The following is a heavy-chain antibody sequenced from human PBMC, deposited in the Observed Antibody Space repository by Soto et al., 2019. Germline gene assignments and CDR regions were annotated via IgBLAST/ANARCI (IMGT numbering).Heavy chain of an antibody. J-gene: IGHJ2*01. D-gene: IGHD3-22*01. CDR3: ARMSYFYDKWYFDL. V-gene: IGHV4-30-4*01. Sequence: SETLSLTCTVSGASINNNDYYWSWIRQTPGKGLEWIGYVYYSGSTDCIPSLKSRLSMSIDKSQNRFTLKLNSVTAADTATYYCARMSYFYDKWYFDLWGRGTLVTVSS. CDR1: GASINNNDYY. CDR2: VYYSGST.